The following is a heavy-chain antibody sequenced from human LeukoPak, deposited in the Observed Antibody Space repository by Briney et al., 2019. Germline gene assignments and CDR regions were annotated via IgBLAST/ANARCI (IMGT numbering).Heavy chain of an antibody. V-gene: IGHV3-15*01. Sequence: PGGSLRPSCAASGFTFSNVWMSWVRQAPGKGLEWVGRIKSKTDGGTTDYAAPVKVRFTISRDDSKNTLNLQMNSLKTEDTAVYYCTPSIAVAGSLDYWGQGTLVTVSS. CDR3: TPSIAVAGSLDY. J-gene: IGHJ4*02. CDR2: IKSKTDGGTT. D-gene: IGHD6-19*01. CDR1: GFTFSNVW.